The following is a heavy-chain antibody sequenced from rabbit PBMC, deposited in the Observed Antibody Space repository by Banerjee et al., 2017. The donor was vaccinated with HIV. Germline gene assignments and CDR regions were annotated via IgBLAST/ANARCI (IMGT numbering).Heavy chain of an antibody. D-gene: IGHD4-1*01. CDR2: INTSSGNT. CDR3: ARDLAGAIGWNFNL. Sequence: QEQLEESGGGLVKPEGSLTLTCKASGFSFSNKCVMSWVRQAPGKGLEWIGCINTSSGNTVYASWAKGRFTISKTSSTTVTLQMTSLTAADTATYFCARDLAGAIGWNFNLWGPGTLVTVS. V-gene: IGHV1S45*01. J-gene: IGHJ4*01. CDR1: GFSFSNKCV.